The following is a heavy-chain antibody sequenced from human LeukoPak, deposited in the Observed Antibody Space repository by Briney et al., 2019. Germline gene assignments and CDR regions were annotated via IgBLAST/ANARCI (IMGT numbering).Heavy chain of an antibody. V-gene: IGHV4-59*12. J-gene: IGHJ3*02. CDR2: IYYSGST. CDR1: GDSISNYY. D-gene: IGHD1-7*01. CDR3: ARGTRVYAFDI. Sequence: SETLSLTCTVSGDSISNYYWSWIRQPPGKGLEWFGYIYYSGSTNYNPSLKSRVTISVDTSKNQFSLKLSSVTAADTAVYYCARGTRVYAFDIWGQGTMVTVSS.